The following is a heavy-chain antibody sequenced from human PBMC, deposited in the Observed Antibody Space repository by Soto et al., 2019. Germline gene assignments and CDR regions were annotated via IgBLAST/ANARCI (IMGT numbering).Heavy chain of an antibody. J-gene: IGHJ6*02. CDR1: GFTFSSYA. D-gene: IGHD6-19*01. CDR3: AREHYSSGWCPRYYYYGMDV. CDR2: ISYDGSNK. Sequence: GGSLRLSCAASGFTFSSYAMHWVRQAPGKGLEWVAVISYDGSNKYYADSVKGRFTISRDNSKNTLYLQMNSLRAEDTAVYYCAREHYSSGWCPRYYYYGMDVWGQGTTVTVSS. V-gene: IGHV3-30-3*01.